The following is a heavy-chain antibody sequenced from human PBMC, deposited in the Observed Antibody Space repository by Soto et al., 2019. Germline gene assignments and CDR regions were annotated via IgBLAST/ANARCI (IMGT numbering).Heavy chain of an antibody. J-gene: IGHJ6*03. D-gene: IGHD2-2*01. CDR3: ARIWYCSSTSCYVGYYYMDV. CDR1: GFSLSNARMG. CDR2: IFSNDEK. V-gene: IGHV2-26*01. Sequence: QVTLKESGPVLVKPTETLTLTCTVSGFSLSNARMGVRWIRQPPGKALEWLAHIFSNDEKSYSTSLKSRLTISKDTSKSQVGLTMTNMDPVDTATYYCARIWYCSSTSCYVGYYYMDVWGKGTTVTVSS.